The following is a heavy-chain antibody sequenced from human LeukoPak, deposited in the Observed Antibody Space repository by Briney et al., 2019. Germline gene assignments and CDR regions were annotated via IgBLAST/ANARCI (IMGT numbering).Heavy chain of an antibody. CDR3: ARDLWMPDSLGYSSGWYGGDFDY. CDR2: VIPILGIA. Sequence: SVKVSCKASGGTFSSYAISWVRQAPGQGLEWMGRVIPILGIANYAQKFQGRVTITADKSTSTAYMELSSLRSEDTAVYYCARDLWMPDSLGYSSGWYGGDFDYWGQGTLVTVSS. V-gene: IGHV1-69*04. CDR1: GGTFSSYA. D-gene: IGHD6-19*01. J-gene: IGHJ4*02.